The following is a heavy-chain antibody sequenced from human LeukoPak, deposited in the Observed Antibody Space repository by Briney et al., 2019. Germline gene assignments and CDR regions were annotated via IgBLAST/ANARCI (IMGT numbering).Heavy chain of an antibody. CDR1: GDSIRSPNW. V-gene: IGHV4-4*02. CDR3: ARLVDTAPYYFDY. Sequence: SGTLSLACTVSGDSIRSPNWWSWVRQPPGKGLQWIGEIYHSGSASYNPSLKSRVTIAVDMSRNQFSLKLTSLIAADTAVYYCARLVDTAPYYFDYWGQGILVTVSS. CDR2: IYHSGSA. J-gene: IGHJ4*02. D-gene: IGHD5-18*01.